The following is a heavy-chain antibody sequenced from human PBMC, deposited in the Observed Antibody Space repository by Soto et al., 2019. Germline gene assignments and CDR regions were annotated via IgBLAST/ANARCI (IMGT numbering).Heavy chain of an antibody. J-gene: IGHJ6*02. Sequence: QVQVVQSGAEVKKPGSSVKVSCKASGGSFSNYGISWVRQAPGQGLEWMGGIIPVFGTPHYAQKFQDRVTIAADDSTSTVYMEVSSLTSDDTAVYYCARGDATKIIVTTYYGLDVWGQGTTVTVSS. CDR3: ARGDATKIIVTTYYGLDV. CDR2: IIPVFGTP. V-gene: IGHV1-69*12. D-gene: IGHD3-22*01. CDR1: GGSFSNYG.